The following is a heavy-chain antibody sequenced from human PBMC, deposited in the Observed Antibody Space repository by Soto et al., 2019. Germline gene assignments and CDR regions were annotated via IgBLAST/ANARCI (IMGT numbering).Heavy chain of an antibody. Sequence: QVQLVQSGAEMKEPGSSVKVSCKTSGGTFSSSAISWLRQAPGQGLEWMGGIIPLFRTPAYAQKFQGRVTIAADESTSTAYMELSSLRSEDTAVYYCARENDRLQLGGNYYYILDVWGQGTTITVSS. CDR3: ARENDRLQLGGNYYYILDV. D-gene: IGHD4-4*01. CDR1: GGTFSSSA. CDR2: IIPLFRTP. J-gene: IGHJ6*02. V-gene: IGHV1-69*12.